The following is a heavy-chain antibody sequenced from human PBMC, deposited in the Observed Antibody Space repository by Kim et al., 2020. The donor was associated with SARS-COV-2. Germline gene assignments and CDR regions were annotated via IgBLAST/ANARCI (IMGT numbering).Heavy chain of an antibody. V-gene: IGHV3-23*01. CDR2: LSGSGNTI. CDR1: GFTFNVYA. CDR3: AKRDVDSSDYVPFFDE. Sequence: GGSLRLSCAASGFTFNVYAMSWVRQPPGKGLEWVSGLSGSGNTIYYADAVKGRFTISRDNSKSTLYLQMNSLRADDTAVYYCAKRDVDSSDYVPFFDEWGQGTLVTVSS. D-gene: IGHD6-19*01. J-gene: IGHJ4*02.